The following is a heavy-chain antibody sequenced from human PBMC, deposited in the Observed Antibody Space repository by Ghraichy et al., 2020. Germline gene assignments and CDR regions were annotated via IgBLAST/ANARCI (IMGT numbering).Heavy chain of an antibody. CDR1: GGSISKNY. D-gene: IGHD5/OR15-5a*01. Sequence: ESLNISYSVSGGSISKNYWHWIRQTAGKGLEWVGRIDRSGSTNYNPSLRSRVSMSLDTSKNQLSLKLTSVTAADTAVYYCATVSSNYYSYYAVDVWGQGTTVTVSS. CDR3: ATVSSNYYSYYAVDV. V-gene: IGHV4-4*07. CDR2: IDRSGST. J-gene: IGHJ6*02.